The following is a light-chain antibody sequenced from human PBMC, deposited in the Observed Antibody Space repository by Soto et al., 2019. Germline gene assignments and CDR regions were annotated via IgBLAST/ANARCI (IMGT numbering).Light chain of an antibody. Sequence: AIRMTQSPSSLSASTGDRVTITCRASQGISSYLAWYQQKPGKAPKLLIYAASTLQSGVPSRYSGSGSATDFTLTISCLQSEDFATYYCQQYYSYPITFGQGTRLEI. CDR1: QGISSY. V-gene: IGKV1-8*01. J-gene: IGKJ5*01. CDR3: QQYYSYPIT. CDR2: AAS.